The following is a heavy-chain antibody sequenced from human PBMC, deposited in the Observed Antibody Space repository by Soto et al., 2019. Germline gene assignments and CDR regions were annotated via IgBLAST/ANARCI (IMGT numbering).Heavy chain of an antibody. Sequence: QVQLVQSGAEVKKPGASVKISCKASGYTFTNYDINWVRQATGQGLEWMGWMNPDNGFTAYAQKFQGRVIMTRNTSITTAYMELSSLRSEDTAVYFCARGAVYFDSSGRGFNFDFWGQGSLVTVSS. CDR3: ARGAVYFDSSGRGFNFDF. CDR2: MNPDNGFT. CDR1: GYTFTNYD. V-gene: IGHV1-8*01. D-gene: IGHD3-22*01. J-gene: IGHJ4*02.